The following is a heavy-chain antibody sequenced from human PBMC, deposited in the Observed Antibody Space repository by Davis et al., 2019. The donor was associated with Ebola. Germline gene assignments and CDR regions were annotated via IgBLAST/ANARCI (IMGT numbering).Heavy chain of an antibody. D-gene: IGHD1-1*01. V-gene: IGHV3-15*05. CDR2: IRSKSNGGTT. Sequence: GESLKISCATSGFTFINAWMTWVRQAPGKGLEWVGHIRSKSNGGTTVYAAPVTGRFSISRDDSENTVYLQMNSLRIEDTAMYYCTATTLSGNYVDYWGQGTVVTVSS. CDR1: GFTFINAW. CDR3: TATTLSGNYVDY. J-gene: IGHJ4*02.